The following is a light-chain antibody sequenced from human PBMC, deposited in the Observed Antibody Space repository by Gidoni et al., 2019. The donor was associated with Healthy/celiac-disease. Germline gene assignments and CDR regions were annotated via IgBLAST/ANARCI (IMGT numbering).Light chain of an antibody. CDR3: QQRSNWPPYT. CDR2: DAS. CDR1: QSVSSY. Sequence: EIVFTQSPATLSLSPGERATLSCRSSQSVSSYLAWYQQKPGQAPRLLIYDASNRATGIPARFSGSGSGTDFTLTISSLEHEDFAVYYCQQRSNWPPYTFGQXTKLEIK. J-gene: IGKJ2*01. V-gene: IGKV3-11*01.